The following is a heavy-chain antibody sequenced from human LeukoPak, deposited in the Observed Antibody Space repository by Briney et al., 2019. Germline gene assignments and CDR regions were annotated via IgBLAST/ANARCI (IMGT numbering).Heavy chain of an antibody. V-gene: IGHV4-59*01. CDR2: IYYSGST. D-gene: IGHD6-25*01. J-gene: IGHJ6*03. Sequence: SETLSLTCTVSGGSISSYYWSWIRQPPGKGLEWIGYIYYSGSTNYNPSLKSRVTISVDTSKNQFSLKLSSVTAADTAVYYCARERGPRLYSSGDPYYYYMDVWGKGTTVTVSS. CDR3: ARERGPRLYSSGDPYYYYMDV. CDR1: GGSISSYY.